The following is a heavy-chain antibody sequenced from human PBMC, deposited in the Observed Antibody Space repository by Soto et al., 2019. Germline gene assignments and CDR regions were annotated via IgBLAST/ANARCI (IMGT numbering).Heavy chain of an antibody. V-gene: IGHV1-69*13. Sequence: SVKVSCKASGGTFRSYSISWVRQAPGQGLEWMGGIIPIFDITNYAQKFQGRVTITADESTSTAYMELSSLGSDDTAVYYCARKDEGGYSSKQNYYYALDVWGQGTTVTVS. CDR3: ARKDEGGYSSKQNYYYALDV. CDR2: IIPIFDIT. D-gene: IGHD3-22*01. CDR1: GGTFRSYS. J-gene: IGHJ6*02.